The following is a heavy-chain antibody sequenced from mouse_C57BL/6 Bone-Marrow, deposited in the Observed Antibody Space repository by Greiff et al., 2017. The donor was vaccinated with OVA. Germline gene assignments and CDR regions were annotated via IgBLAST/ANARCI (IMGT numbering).Heavy chain of an antibody. CDR3: ARASITTGFDY. D-gene: IGHD1-2*01. V-gene: IGHV1-82*01. Sequence: QVQLKESGPELVQPGASVKISCTASGYAFSSSWMNWVKQRPGQGLEWIGRIYPGDGDTNYNGKFKGKATLTADKSSSTSYMQLSSLTSEDSAVYFCARASITTGFDYWGQGTTLTVSS. CDR2: IYPGDGDT. J-gene: IGHJ2*01. CDR1: GYAFSSSW.